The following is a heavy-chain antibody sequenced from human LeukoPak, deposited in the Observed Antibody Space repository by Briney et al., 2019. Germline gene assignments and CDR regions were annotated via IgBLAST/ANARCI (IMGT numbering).Heavy chain of an antibody. V-gene: IGHV4-34*01. CDR1: GGSFSGYY. D-gene: IGHD3-22*01. J-gene: IGHJ4*02. Sequence: SETLSLTCAVYGGSFSGYYWSWIRQPPGKGLEWIGEINHSGSTNYNPSLKSRVTISVDTSKNQFSLKLSSVTAADTAVYYCARRGFSYYDSSGYYYEGGYFDYWGQGTLVTVSS. CDR3: ARRGFSYYDSSGYYYEGGYFDY. CDR2: INHSGST.